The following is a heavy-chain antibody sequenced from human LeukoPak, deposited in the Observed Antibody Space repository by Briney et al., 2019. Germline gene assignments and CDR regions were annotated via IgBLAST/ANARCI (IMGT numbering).Heavy chain of an antibody. D-gene: IGHD3-3*01. V-gene: IGHV4-34*01. CDR1: GGSFSGYY. CDR2: INHSGST. Sequence: SETLSLTCAVYGGSFSGYYWSWIRQPPGKGLEWIGEINHSGSTNYNPSLKSRVTISVGTSKNQFSLKLSSVTAADTAVYYCARVSIFGVVKIDYWGQGTLVTVSS. CDR3: ARVSIFGVVKIDY. J-gene: IGHJ4*02.